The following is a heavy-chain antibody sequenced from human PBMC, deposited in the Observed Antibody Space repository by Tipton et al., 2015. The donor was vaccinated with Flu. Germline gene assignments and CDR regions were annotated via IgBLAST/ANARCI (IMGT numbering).Heavy chain of an antibody. CDR2: IGGGGATT. CDR3: ARVIPEFVAGLSY. V-gene: IGHV3-23*01. Sequence: SLRLSCVASGFPFSSYWMTWVRRAPGKGLEWVSAIGGGGATTYFADSVKGRFTISRDNIRDTLYLQMNSLRAEDTAIYYCARVIPEFVAGLSYWGQGTQVSVSS. D-gene: IGHD6-19*01. J-gene: IGHJ4*02. CDR1: GFPFSSYW.